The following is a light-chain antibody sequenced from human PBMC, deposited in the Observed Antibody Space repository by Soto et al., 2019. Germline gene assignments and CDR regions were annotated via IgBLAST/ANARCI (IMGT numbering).Light chain of an antibody. V-gene: IGKV3-20*01. CDR2: GAS. J-gene: IGKJ1*01. Sequence: EIVLTQSPGTLSLSPGERATLSFRASQSVSSSYLAWYQQKPGQAPRLLIYGASSRATGIQDRFSGSGSGTDFTLTIRRLEPEDFAVYYCXQYGSSPPFGQGTKVDIK. CDR1: QSVSSSY. CDR3: XQYGSSPP.